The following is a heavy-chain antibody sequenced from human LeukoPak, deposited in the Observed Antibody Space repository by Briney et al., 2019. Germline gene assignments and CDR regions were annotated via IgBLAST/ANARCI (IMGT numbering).Heavy chain of an antibody. CDR1: GFTFSSYG. CDR2: ISYDGSNK. CDR3: AEDYGDYYYYYYGMDV. D-gene: IGHD4-17*01. Sequence: GGSLRLSCAASGFTFSSYGMHWVRQAPGKGLEWVAVISYDGSNKYYADSVKGRFTISRDNSKNTLYLQMNSLRAEDTAVYYCAEDYGDYYYYYYGMDVWGQGTTVTVSS. J-gene: IGHJ6*02. V-gene: IGHV3-30*18.